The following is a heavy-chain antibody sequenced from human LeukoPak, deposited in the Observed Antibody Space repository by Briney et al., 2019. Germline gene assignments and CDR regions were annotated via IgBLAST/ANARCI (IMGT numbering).Heavy chain of an antibody. Sequence: ASVKVSCKAFDSTFNSQGFSWVRQAPGQGLEWMGWISAYNGNTRFARKLQDRVSMTTDTSTTTAYIELRSLTSDDTATYYCARDSTLCRGTNCYQNDPFDIWGQGTMVTVSS. D-gene: IGHD2-2*01. J-gene: IGHJ3*02. CDR3: ARDSTLCRGTNCYQNDPFDI. V-gene: IGHV1-18*01. CDR1: DSTFNSQG. CDR2: ISAYNGNT.